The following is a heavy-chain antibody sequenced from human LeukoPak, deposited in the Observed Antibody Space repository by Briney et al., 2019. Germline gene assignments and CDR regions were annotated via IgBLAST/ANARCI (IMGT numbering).Heavy chain of an antibody. V-gene: IGHV3-53*01. CDR3: GTHAGRTGSDD. D-gene: IGHD3/OR15-3a*01. CDR2: IYSGGST. J-gene: IGHJ4*02. Sequence: GGSLRLSCAASGFTVSSNFMSWVRQPPGRGLEWVSVIYSGGSTYYADSVKGRFTISRDNSKNTLYLQMNSLRAEDTAVYYCGTHAGRTGSDDWGQGTLVTVSS. CDR1: GFTVSSNF.